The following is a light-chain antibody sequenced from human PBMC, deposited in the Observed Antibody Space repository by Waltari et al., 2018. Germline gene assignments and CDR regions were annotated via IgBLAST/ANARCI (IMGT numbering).Light chain of an antibody. Sequence: QAVLTQPASLSASPGASVSLPCTLRSGISVGTYKIYLYQQRPGSPPQFLVKYRSDSTNERGSGVPSRFSGSRDTSANAGILLISGLQSEDEADYYCMILHNNAVVFGGGTRLTVL. CDR3: MILHNNAVV. CDR2: YRSDSTN. V-gene: IGLV5-45*01. CDR1: SGISVGTYK. J-gene: IGLJ3*02.